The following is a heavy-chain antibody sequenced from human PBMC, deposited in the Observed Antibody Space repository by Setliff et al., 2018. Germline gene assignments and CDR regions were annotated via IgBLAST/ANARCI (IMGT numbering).Heavy chain of an antibody. CDR2: INPSSGGT. CDR3: ARDPGPLDY. D-gene: IGHD7-27*01. V-gene: IGHV1-46*01. J-gene: IGHJ4*02. CDR1: GYTSTSDY. Sequence: ASVKVSCKASGYTSTSDYMHWVRQAPGQGLEWMGIINPSSGGTRYAQEFQGRVTMTRDTSTSTVYMELSSLRSEDMAVYYCARDPGPLDYWGQGTLVTVSS.